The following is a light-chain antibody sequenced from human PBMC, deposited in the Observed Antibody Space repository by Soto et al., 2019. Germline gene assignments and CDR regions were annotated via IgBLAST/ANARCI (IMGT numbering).Light chain of an antibody. Sequence: DIQMTKSPSTLSASVGDRVTITCRASQSISSWLAWYQQKPGKAPKLLIYDASSLESGGPSRFSGSGSGTEFTRTISSQQLDDFATHHSQQQNSYSPWTLGQGTKVEIK. CDR1: QSISSW. CDR2: DAS. V-gene: IGKV1-5*01. CDR3: QQQNSYSPWT. J-gene: IGKJ1*01.